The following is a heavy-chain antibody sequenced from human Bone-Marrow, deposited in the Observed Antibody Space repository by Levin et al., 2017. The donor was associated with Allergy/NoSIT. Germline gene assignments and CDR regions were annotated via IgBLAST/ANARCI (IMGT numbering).Heavy chain of an antibody. D-gene: IGHD1-1*01. CDR2: IIPMFGRA. Sequence: ASVKVSCKASGGTFSNYGISWVRQAPGQGLEWMGAIIPMFGRANYAQKFQDRVTITADESTTTAYMELRGLRFEDTALFYCGGGTWNDLIESWGQGTLLTVSS. CDR3: GGGTWNDLIES. CDR1: GGTFSNYG. V-gene: IGHV1-69*13. J-gene: IGHJ4*02.